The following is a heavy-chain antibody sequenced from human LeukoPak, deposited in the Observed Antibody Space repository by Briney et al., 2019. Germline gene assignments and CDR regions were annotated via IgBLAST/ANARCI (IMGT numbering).Heavy chain of an antibody. CDR3: AELGITMIGGV. CDR2: ISSSGSTI. D-gene: IGHD3-10*02. CDR1: GFTFSSYE. V-gene: IGHV3-48*03. Sequence: DPGGSLRLSYAASGFTFSSYEMNWVRQAPGKGLEWVSYISSSGSTIYYADSVKGRFTISRDNAKNSLYLQMNSLRAEDTAVYYCAELGITMIGGVWGKGTTVTISS. J-gene: IGHJ6*04.